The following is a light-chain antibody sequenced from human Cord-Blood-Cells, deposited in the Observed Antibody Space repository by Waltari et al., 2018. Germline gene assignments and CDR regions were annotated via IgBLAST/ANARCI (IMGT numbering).Light chain of an antibody. J-gene: IGLJ3*02. CDR2: EVS. Sequence: QSALTQPPSASGSPGQSVTISCTGTSSDVGGYHYVPWYQQHPGKAPKLMIYEVSKRPSGVPDRFSGSKSGNTASLTVSGLQAEDDADYYCSSYAGSNNWVFGGGTKLTVL. CDR1: SSDVGGYHY. V-gene: IGLV2-8*01. CDR3: SSYAGSNNWV.